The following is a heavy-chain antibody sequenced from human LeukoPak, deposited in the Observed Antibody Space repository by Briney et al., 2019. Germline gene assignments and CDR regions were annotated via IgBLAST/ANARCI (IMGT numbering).Heavy chain of an antibody. Sequence: GGSLRLSCAASGFTFSSYAMSWVRQAPGKGLEWVANIKQDGSEKYYVDSVKGRFTISRDNAKNSLYLQMNSLRAEDTAVYYCARDPGSSLLPDAFDIWGQGTMVTVSS. V-gene: IGHV3-7*01. CDR2: IKQDGSEK. CDR3: ARDPGSSLLPDAFDI. J-gene: IGHJ3*02. D-gene: IGHD3-10*01. CDR1: GFTFSSYA.